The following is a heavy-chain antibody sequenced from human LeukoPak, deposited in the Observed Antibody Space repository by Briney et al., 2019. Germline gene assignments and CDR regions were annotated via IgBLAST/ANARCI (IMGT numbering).Heavy chain of an antibody. CDR2: INPSGGST. D-gene: IGHD2-15*01. CDR1: GHTSTGYY. V-gene: IGHV1-46*01. J-gene: IGHJ3*02. Sequence: ASVKVSCKASGHTSTGYYMYWVRQAPGQGLEWMGIINPSGGSTMYAQKFQGRVTMTRDTSTSTVYMELSSLRSEDTAVYYCARDPVLGGVDAFDIWGQGTMVTVSS. CDR3: ARDPVLGGVDAFDI.